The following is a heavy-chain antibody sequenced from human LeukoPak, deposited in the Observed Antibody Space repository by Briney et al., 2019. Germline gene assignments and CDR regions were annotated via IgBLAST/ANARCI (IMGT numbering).Heavy chain of an antibody. Sequence: ASVKVSCKASGYIFTSYGINWVRQAPGQGLEWMGWISAYNGNTNYAQNLQGRVTMTTDTSTGTAYMELRSLRSDDTAVYYCAREVRYYDSSGYTVRYFQHWGQGTLVTVSS. CDR3: AREVRYYDSSGYTVRYFQH. CDR2: ISAYNGNT. V-gene: IGHV1-18*01. D-gene: IGHD3-22*01. J-gene: IGHJ1*01. CDR1: GYIFTSYG.